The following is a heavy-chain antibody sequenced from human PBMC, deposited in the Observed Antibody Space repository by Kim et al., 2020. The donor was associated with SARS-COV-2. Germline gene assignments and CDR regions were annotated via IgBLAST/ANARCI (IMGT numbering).Heavy chain of an antibody. CDR3: ARAAYMVRGFLFDP. D-gene: IGHD3-10*01. Sequence: SETLSLTCTVSGGSISSYYWSWIRQPPGKGLEWIGYIYYSGSTNYNPSLKSRVTISVDTSKNQFSLKLSSVTAADTAVYYCARAAYMVRGFLFDPWGQGTLVTVSS. J-gene: IGHJ5*02. V-gene: IGHV4-59*01. CDR2: IYYSGST. CDR1: GGSISSYY.